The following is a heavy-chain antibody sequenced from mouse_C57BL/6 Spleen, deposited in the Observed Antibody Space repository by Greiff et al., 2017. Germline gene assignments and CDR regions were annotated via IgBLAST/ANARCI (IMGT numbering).Heavy chain of an antibody. Sequence: VQLQQPGAELVMPGASVKLSCKASGYTFTSYWMHWVKQRPGQGLEWIGEIDPSDSYTNYNQKFKGKSTLTVDKSSSTAYMQLSSLTSEDSAVYYCARRIDVPYIDYWGQGTSLTVSS. V-gene: IGHV1-69*01. CDR2: IDPSDSYT. CDR3: ARRIDVPYIDY. CDR1: GYTFTSYW. J-gene: IGHJ2*02.